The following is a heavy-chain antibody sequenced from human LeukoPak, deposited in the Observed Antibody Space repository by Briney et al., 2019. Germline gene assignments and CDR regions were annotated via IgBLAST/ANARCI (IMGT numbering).Heavy chain of an antibody. Sequence: GGSLRLSCAASGRTVSSNYMNWVRQAPGKGLEWVSVIYSGGSTYYADSVKGRFTISRDNSKNTAYLQMKNLRAEDTAVYYCARMDKVMAPFDYWGQGTLVTVSS. CDR3: ARMDKVMAPFDY. V-gene: IGHV3-53*01. J-gene: IGHJ4*02. D-gene: IGHD5-18*01. CDR1: GRTVSSNY. CDR2: IYSGGST.